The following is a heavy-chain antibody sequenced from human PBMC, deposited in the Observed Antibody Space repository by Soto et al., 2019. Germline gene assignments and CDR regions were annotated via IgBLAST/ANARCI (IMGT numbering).Heavy chain of an antibody. Sequence: SETLSLTCTVSGGSISSYYWSWIRQPPGKGLEWIGYIYYSGSTNYNPSLKSRVTISVDTSKNQFSLKLSSVTAADTAVYYCARGGVYVDFDYWGQGTLVTVSS. V-gene: IGHV4-59*01. CDR3: ARGGVYVDFDY. J-gene: IGHJ4*02. D-gene: IGHD3-16*01. CDR1: GGSISSYY. CDR2: IYYSGST.